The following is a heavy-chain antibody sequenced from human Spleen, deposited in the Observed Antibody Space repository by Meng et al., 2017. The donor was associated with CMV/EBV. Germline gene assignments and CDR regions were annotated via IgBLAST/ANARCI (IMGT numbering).Heavy chain of an antibody. Sequence: GGSLRLSCAASGFTFINYAMHWVRQAPGGGLEWVAVMSYDGRYKDYAEYVKGRFIISRDNSKNTLYLEMNSLRAEDTAVYHCARDPSFTANPYYYFDFWGQGTLVTVSS. CDR2: MSYDGRYK. CDR1: GFTFINYA. D-gene: IGHD5-18*01. V-gene: IGHV3-30*04. J-gene: IGHJ4*02. CDR3: ARDPSFTANPYYYFDF.